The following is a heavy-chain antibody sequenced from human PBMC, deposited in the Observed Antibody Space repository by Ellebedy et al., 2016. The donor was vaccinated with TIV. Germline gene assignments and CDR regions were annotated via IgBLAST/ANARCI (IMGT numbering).Heavy chain of an antibody. CDR2: ISLNNGNR. J-gene: IGHJ4*02. CDR1: GYTFTNYG. Sequence: AASVKVSCKASGYTFTNYGIAWVRQAPGQGPEWVGWISLNNGNRIYAQKFQGRVTMTRNTSISTAYMELSSLRSEDTAVYYCARGVTGEGVWRGIQDILTGYYSDYFDYWGQGTLVTVSS. CDR3: ARGVTGEGVWRGIQDILTGYYSDYFDY. V-gene: IGHV1-8*02. D-gene: IGHD3-9*01.